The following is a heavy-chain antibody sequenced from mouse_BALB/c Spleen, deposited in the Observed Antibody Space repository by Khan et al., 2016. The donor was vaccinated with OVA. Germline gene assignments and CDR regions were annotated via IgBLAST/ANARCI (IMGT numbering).Heavy chain of an antibody. J-gene: IGHJ4*01. CDR3: ATIDYGKRYYAMDY. V-gene: IGHV2-9*02. D-gene: IGHD2-1*01. Sequence: QVQLKQSGPGLVAPSQSLSITCTVSGFSLTSYGVNWVRQPPGKGLEWLGVIWADGSTNYNSALMSRLSISEDNSKSQVFLKMNSLQTDDKAMYYCATIDYGKRYYAMDYWGQGTSVTVSS. CDR1: GFSLTSYG. CDR2: IWADGST.